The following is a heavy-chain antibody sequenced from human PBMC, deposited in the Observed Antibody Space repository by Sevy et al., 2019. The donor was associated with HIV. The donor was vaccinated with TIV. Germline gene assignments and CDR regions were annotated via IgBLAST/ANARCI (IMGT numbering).Heavy chain of an antibody. CDR2: ISGSDNSI. Sequence: GESLKISCAASGFTFSDYYMSWIRQAPGKGLEWVSYISGSDNSIYHADSVKGRFTISRDNAKNSLYLQMNSLRAEDTAVYYCARYHVKDGDLGDYYYYAMDVWGQGTTVTVSS. CDR1: GFTFSDYY. D-gene: IGHD4-17*01. V-gene: IGHV3-11*01. CDR3: ARYHVKDGDLGDYYYYAMDV. J-gene: IGHJ6*02.